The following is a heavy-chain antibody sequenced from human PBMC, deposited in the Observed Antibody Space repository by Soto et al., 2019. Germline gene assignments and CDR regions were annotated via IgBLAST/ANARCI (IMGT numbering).Heavy chain of an antibody. V-gene: IGHV1-2*02. Sequence: QVQLVQSGAEVKKPGASVNVSCKASGYTFTGYYMHWVRQAPGQGLEWMGWINPNSGGTNYAQKFQGRVTMTRDTSISTAYMELSRLRSDDTAVYYCAGVTTVTVCYYYGMDVWGQGTTVTVSS. D-gene: IGHD4-4*01. CDR2: INPNSGGT. CDR3: AGVTTVTVCYYYGMDV. CDR1: GYTFTGYY. J-gene: IGHJ6*02.